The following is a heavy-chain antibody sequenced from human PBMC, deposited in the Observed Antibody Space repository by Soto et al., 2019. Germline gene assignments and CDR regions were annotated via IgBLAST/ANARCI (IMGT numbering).Heavy chain of an antibody. CDR1: GGTFSSYA. V-gene: IGHV1-69*01. CDR3: ARQSGDYDSGQYFQH. D-gene: IGHD3-22*01. CDR2: IIPIFGTA. Sequence: QVQLVQSGAEVKKPGSSVKVSCKASGGTFSSYAISWVRQAPGQALEWMGGIIPIFGTANYAQKFQGRVTITADESTSTADMELSSMISEDTAVYYCARQSGDYDSGQYFQHWGQGTLVTVSS. J-gene: IGHJ1*01.